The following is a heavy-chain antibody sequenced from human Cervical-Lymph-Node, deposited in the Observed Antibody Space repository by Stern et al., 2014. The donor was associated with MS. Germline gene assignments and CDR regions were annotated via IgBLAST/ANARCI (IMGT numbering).Heavy chain of an antibody. CDR1: GFTFSSHG. J-gene: IGHJ4*02. D-gene: IGHD6-19*01. V-gene: IGHV3-33*01. CDR2: IWYDGSNE. CDR3: VAYSSGDNINY. Sequence: QVQLVESGGGVVQPGRSLRLSCAAFGFTFSSHGMHWVRQAPGKGLEGGAVIWYDGSNEKYASSVRGRVTISRDNSKNTLYRQMNSLRAEDTAVYYCVAYSSGDNINYWGQGTLVTVSS.